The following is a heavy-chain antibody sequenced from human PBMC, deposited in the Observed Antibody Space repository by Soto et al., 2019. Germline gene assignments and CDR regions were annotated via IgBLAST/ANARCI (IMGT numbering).Heavy chain of an antibody. D-gene: IGHD6-6*01. Sequence: PGGSLRLSCAASGFTFSNAWMNWVRQAPGKGLEWVGRIKSKTDGGTTDYAAPVKGRFTISRDDSKNTLYLQMNSLKTEDTAVYYCTTDLGKYSSSSALYYYYGMDVWGQGTTVTVSS. J-gene: IGHJ6*02. CDR2: IKSKTDGGTT. CDR3: TTDLGKYSSSSALYYYYGMDV. V-gene: IGHV3-15*07. CDR1: GFTFSNAW.